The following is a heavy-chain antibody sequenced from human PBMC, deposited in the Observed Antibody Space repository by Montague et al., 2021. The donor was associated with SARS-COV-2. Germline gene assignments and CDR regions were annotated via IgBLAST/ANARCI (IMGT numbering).Heavy chain of an antibody. Sequence: SLRLSCAASGFTFSTYTMNWVRQAPGQGLEWVLSITASSIYIYYADSVEGRFTISRDNAKNSLYLQMNSLRAEDTAVYYCTRDAFTMIIDAFNIWGQGTKVTVSS. CDR1: GFTFSTYT. V-gene: IGHV3-21*01. CDR3: TRDAFTMIIDAFNI. D-gene: IGHD3-22*01. J-gene: IGHJ3*02. CDR2: ITASSIYI.